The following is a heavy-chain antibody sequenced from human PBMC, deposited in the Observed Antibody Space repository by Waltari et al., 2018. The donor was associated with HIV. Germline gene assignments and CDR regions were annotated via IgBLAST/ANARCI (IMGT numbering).Heavy chain of an antibody. J-gene: IGHJ6*02. CDR3: ARGFKDFTMIAMVLTGEIYGMDV. CDR2: INKSGNI. V-gene: IGHV4-34*01. D-gene: IGHD3-22*01. Sequence: QVQLQQWGAGRLKPSETLSLTCAVSGASFSGNYWSWIRQSPGRGLEWIGEINKSGNINYNPSLKSRDSILLYTSKKQSTLSVNSVTAADTGVYFCARGFKDFTMIAMVLTGEIYGMDVWGQGTTVTVSS. CDR1: GASFSGNY.